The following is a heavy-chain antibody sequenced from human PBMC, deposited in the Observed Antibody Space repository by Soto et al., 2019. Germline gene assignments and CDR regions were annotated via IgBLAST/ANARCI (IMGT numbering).Heavy chain of an antibody. CDR1: GYIFVNYG. V-gene: IGHV1-18*01. D-gene: IGHD3-16*01. Sequence: QVQLVQSGDEVKKPGASVKVSCKASGYIFVNYGIAWVRQAPRQGLEWMGWISPYTGNTHSASKVQGRLTMTPDTSTSTSSMDRGSLTSDDTAVYYCVMVDNYVTPTPQDVWGQGTTVTVSS. CDR2: ISPYTGNT. J-gene: IGHJ6*02. CDR3: VMVDNYVTPTPQDV.